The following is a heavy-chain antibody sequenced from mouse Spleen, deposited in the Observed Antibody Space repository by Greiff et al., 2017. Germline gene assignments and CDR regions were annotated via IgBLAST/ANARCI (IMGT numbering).Heavy chain of an antibody. J-gene: IGHJ2*01. D-gene: IGHD1-1*01. CDR1: GYTFTSYW. CDR2: IYPGNSDT. V-gene: IGHV1-5*01. CDR3: TRWGDYYGSSYVGYFDY. Sequence: VQLQQSGTVLARPGASVKMSCKTSGYTFTSYWMHWVKQRPGQGLEWIGAIYPGNSDTSYNQKFKGKAKLTAVTSASTAYMELSSLTNEDSAVYYCTRWGDYYGSSYVGYFDYWGQGTTLTVSS.